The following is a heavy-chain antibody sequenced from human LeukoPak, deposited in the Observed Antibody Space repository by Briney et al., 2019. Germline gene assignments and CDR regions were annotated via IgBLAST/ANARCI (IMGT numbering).Heavy chain of an antibody. CDR1: GYTFTNNA. J-gene: IGHJ4*02. CDR2: ISVYNGNT. D-gene: IGHD3-22*01. Sequence: ASVKDSCKTSGYTFTNNAITWVRRAPGQGLESLGWISVYNGNTNYAQKLQGRVTMTTDTSTTTVYMELRSLRSDDTAVYYCARNHPYYYDSNGLYYFDYWGQGTLVTVSS. V-gene: IGHV1-18*04. CDR3: ARNHPYYYDSNGLYYFDY.